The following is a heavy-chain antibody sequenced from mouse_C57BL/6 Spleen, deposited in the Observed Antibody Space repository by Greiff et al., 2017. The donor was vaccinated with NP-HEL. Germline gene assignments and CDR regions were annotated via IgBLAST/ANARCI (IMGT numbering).Heavy chain of an antibody. CDR1: GFTFSSYA. CDR3: ARDQTGTGYFDY. Sequence: EVKVVESGGGLVKPGGSLKLSCAASGFTFSSYAMSWVRQTPEKRLEWVATISDGGSYTYYPDNVKGRFTISRDNAKNNLYLQMSHLKSEDTAMYYCARDQTGTGYFDYWGQGTTLTVSS. V-gene: IGHV5-4*01. CDR2: ISDGGSYT. D-gene: IGHD4-1*01. J-gene: IGHJ2*01.